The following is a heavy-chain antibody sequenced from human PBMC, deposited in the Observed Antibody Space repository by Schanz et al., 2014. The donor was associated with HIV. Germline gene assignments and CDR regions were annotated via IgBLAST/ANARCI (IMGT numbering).Heavy chain of an antibody. Sequence: QVQLVESGGGVVQPGRSLRLSCAASGFTFSTYGMHWVRQTPGKGLEWVAFISNDGRNKYYADSVKGRFTISRDSSRNTLXXXXXXXXXEDTAVYYCAKVATWDYYGMDVWGQGTTVTVSS. J-gene: IGHJ6*02. V-gene: IGHV3-30*18. CDR1: GFTFSTYG. CDR2: ISNDGRNK. CDR3: AKVATWDYYGMDV.